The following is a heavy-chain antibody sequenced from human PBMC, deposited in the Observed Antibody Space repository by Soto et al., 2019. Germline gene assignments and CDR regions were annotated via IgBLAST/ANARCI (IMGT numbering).Heavy chain of an antibody. CDR2: IYSGGST. CDR1: GFTVSSNY. CDR3: ARDNLSPLISYYGMDV. J-gene: IGHJ6*02. V-gene: IGHV3-66*01. D-gene: IGHD2-21*01. Sequence: GGSLRLSCAASGFTVSSNYMSWVRQAPGKGLEWVSVIYSGGSTYYADSVKGRFTISRDNSKNTLYLQMNSLRAEDTAVYYCARDNLSPLISYYGMDVWGQGTTVTVSS.